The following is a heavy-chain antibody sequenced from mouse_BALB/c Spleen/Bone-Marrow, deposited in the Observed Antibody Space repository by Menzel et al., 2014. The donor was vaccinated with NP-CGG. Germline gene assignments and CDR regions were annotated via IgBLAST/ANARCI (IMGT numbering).Heavy chain of an antibody. D-gene: IGHD2-14*01. CDR2: ISDGGTYT. CDR1: GFTFRDYY. V-gene: IGHV5-4*02. J-gene: IGHJ3*01. Sequence: EVMLVESGGGLVKPGGSLKLSCAASGFTFRDYYMYWARQTPEKRLEWVATISDGGTYTYYSDSVKGRFTISRDKAKNNLYLQMTSLMSEDTAMYRCVRDGDYRYAWFSYWGQGTLVTVSA. CDR3: VRDGDYRYAWFSY.